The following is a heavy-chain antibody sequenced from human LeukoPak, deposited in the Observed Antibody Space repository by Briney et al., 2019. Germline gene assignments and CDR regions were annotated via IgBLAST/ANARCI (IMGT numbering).Heavy chain of an antibody. V-gene: IGHV3-30*02. CDR3: AKYPGSVLTGFWAN. J-gene: IGHJ4*02. CDR1: GFTFSSYG. D-gene: IGHD3-9*01. Sequence: GGSLRLSCAASGFTFSSYGTHWVRQAPGKGLEWVAFIRYDESNKYYADSVKGRFTISRDNSKNTLYLQMNSLRAEDTAVYYCAKYPGSVLTGFWANWGQGTLVTVSS. CDR2: IRYDESNK.